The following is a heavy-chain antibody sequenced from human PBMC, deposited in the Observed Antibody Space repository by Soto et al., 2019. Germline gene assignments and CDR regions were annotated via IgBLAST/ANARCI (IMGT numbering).Heavy chain of an antibody. CDR2: ISNSGDYT. Sequence: EVQLLESGGGLLQPGESLRLSCAASEFTFSTYAMNWVRQTPGKGLEWVSTISNSGDYTYYADSVKGRFTVSRDNSKNTVYLQMDSLRAEDTAKYCCAKGMVVSAPGPIDHWGQGTLVIVSS. J-gene: IGHJ1*01. V-gene: IGHV3-23*01. D-gene: IGHD2-15*01. CDR3: AKGMVVSAPGPIDH. CDR1: EFTFSTYA.